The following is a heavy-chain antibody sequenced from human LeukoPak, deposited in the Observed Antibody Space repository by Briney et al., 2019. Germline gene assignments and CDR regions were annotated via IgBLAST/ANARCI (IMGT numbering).Heavy chain of an antibody. CDR1: GGSISSGSYY. CDR3: ARDNARGGSFSDYLRYFQH. D-gene: IGHD5/OR15-5a*01. Sequence: SQTLSLTCTVSGGSISSGSYYWSWIRQAAGKGLEWIGRIYTSGGTNYNPSLKSRVTISVDTSKNQFSLNLNSVTAADTAVYYCARDNARGGSFSDYLRYFQHWGQGTLVTVSS. V-gene: IGHV4-61*02. CDR2: IYTSGGT. J-gene: IGHJ1*01.